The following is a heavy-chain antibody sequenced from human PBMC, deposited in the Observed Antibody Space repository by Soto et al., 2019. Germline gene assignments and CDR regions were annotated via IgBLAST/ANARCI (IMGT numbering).Heavy chain of an antibody. V-gene: IGHV1-2*02. D-gene: IGHD1-26*01. CDR2: INPKSAAT. CDR1: RYSVSDYF. Sequence: ASVKVSCKASRYSVSDYFIQWVRQAPGQGLEWVAWINPKSAATNYAKKFQGRVSLTWDTSFSTAYMELTRLRPDDTAVYYCARIKWGLDYYNGMDVWGQGTTVTVSS. CDR3: ARIKWGLDYYNGMDV. J-gene: IGHJ6*02.